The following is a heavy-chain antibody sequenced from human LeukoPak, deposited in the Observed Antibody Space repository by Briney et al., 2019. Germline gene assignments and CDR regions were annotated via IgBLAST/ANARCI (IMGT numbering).Heavy chain of an antibody. Sequence: SETLSLTCTVSGDSISSGSYYWSWIRQPAGKGLEWIGRIYTSGSTNYNASLMSRVTISVDTSKNQFSPKLSSVTAADTAVYYCARERVTYYYDSSGPITYYYMDVWGKGTTVTVSS. J-gene: IGHJ6*03. CDR2: IYTSGST. CDR3: ARERVTYYYDSSGPITYYYMDV. D-gene: IGHD3-22*01. CDR1: GDSISSGSYY. V-gene: IGHV4-61*02.